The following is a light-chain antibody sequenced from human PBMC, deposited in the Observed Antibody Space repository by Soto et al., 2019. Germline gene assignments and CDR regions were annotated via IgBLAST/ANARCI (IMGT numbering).Light chain of an antibody. CDR3: QQYFRSLVE. Sequence: ELVLTQSPDTLSLSPGDRATLSCRASQSVSARFLAWYQHRPGQAPRLLISATSTRAPGIPDRFSGSGSGTDFTLTISSLEPEDVAVYYCQQYFRSLVEFCQGTKVEIK. J-gene: IGKJ1*01. CDR2: ATS. V-gene: IGKV3-20*01. CDR1: QSVSARF.